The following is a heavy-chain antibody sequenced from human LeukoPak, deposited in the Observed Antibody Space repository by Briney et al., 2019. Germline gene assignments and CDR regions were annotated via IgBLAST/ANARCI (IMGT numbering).Heavy chain of an antibody. CDR1: GGSISSGDYS. V-gene: IGHV4-30-2*01. CDR3: ARYYYDSSGYQGFYYYYGMDV. D-gene: IGHD3-22*01. Sequence: SETLSLTCAVSGGSISSGDYSWSWIRQPPGQGLEWIGYIYHSGSTYYNPSLKSRVTISVDRSKNQFSLKLSSVTAADTAVYYCARYYYDSSGYQGFYYYYGMDVWGQGTTVTVSS. J-gene: IGHJ6*02. CDR2: IYHSGST.